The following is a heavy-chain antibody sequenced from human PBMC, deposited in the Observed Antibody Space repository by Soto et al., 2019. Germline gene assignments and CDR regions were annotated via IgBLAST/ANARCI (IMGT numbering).Heavy chain of an antibody. CDR1: GYTFTSYY. CDR2: INPSGGST. V-gene: IGHV1-46*03. CDR3: ARVCLVAVPRGGAFDI. Sequence: GASVKVSCKASGYTFTSYYMHWVRQAPGQGLEWMGIINPSGGSTSYAQKFQGRVTMTRDTSTSTVYMELSSLRSEDMAVYYCARVCLVAVPRGGAFDIWGQGTMVTASS. J-gene: IGHJ3*02. D-gene: IGHD6-19*01.